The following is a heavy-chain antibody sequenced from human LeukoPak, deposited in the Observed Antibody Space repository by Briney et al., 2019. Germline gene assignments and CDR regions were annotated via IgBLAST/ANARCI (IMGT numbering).Heavy chain of an antibody. CDR3: ATAGYSYGDYYYYMDV. V-gene: IGHV1-18*01. Sequence: VASVKVSCKASGYTFTTYGLSWVRQAPGQGLEWLGWISAYNGNTNYAQKVQGRVTMTEDTSTDTAYMELSSLRSEDTAVYYCATAGYSYGDYYYYMDVWGKGTTVTVSS. CDR2: ISAYNGNT. J-gene: IGHJ6*03. CDR1: GYTFTTYG. D-gene: IGHD5-18*01.